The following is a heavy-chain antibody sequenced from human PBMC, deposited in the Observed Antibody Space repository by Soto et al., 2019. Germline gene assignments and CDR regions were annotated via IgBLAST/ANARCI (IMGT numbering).Heavy chain of an antibody. CDR2: ISGSGGST. D-gene: IGHD2-15*01. Sequence: GGSLRLSCAASGFTFSSYAMSWVRQAPGKGLEWVSAISGSGGSTYYADSVKGRFTISRDNSKNTLYLQMNSLRAEDTAVYYCAKGVVVAATPRYSYYYGMDVWGQGTTVTVSS. J-gene: IGHJ6*02. CDR1: GFTFSSYA. V-gene: IGHV3-23*01. CDR3: AKGVVVAATPRYSYYYGMDV.